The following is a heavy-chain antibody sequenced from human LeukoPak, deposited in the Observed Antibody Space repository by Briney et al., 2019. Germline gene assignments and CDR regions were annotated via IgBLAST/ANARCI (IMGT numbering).Heavy chain of an antibody. Sequence: SVKVSCKASGFTFTSPAVQWVRQARGQRLKWIGWIVVGSGNINYAQKFQERVTIIRDMSTSTAYMELSSLRSEDTAVYYCARDRVRGNSTPFFDYWGQGTLVTVSS. CDR2: IVVGSGNI. J-gene: IGHJ4*02. CDR3: ARDRVRGNSTPFFDY. CDR1: GFTFTSPA. V-gene: IGHV1-58*01. D-gene: IGHD1-26*01.